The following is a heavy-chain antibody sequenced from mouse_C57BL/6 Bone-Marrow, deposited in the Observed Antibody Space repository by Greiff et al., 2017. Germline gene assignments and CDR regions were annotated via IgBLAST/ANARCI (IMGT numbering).Heavy chain of an antibody. Sequence: EVQGVESGGGLVQPGGSLKLSCAASGFTFSDYGMAWVRQAPRKGPEWVAFISNLAYSIYYADTVTGRFTISRENAKNTLYLEMSSLRSEDTAMYYCARSATGTYYAMDYWGQGTSVTVSS. J-gene: IGHJ4*01. CDR1: GFTFSDYG. CDR2: ISNLAYSI. CDR3: ARSATGTYYAMDY. V-gene: IGHV5-15*01. D-gene: IGHD4-1*02.